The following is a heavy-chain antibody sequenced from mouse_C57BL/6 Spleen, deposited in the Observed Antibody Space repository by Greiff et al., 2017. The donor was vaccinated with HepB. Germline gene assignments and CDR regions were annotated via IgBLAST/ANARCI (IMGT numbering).Heavy chain of an antibody. CDR2: IDPSDSET. V-gene: IGHV1-52*01. CDR3: ARSYYSNYGYFDV. D-gene: IGHD2-5*01. J-gene: IGHJ1*03. Sequence: QVQLQQPGAELVRPGSSVKLSCKASGYTFTSYWMHWVKQRPIQGLEWIGNIDPSDSETHYNQKFKDKATLTVDKSSSTAYMQLSSLTSEDSAVYYWARSYYSNYGYFDVWGTGTTVTVSS. CDR1: GYTFTSYW.